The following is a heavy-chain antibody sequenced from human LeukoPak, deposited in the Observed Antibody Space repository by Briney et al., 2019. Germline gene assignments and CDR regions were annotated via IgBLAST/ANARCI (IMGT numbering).Heavy chain of an antibody. Sequence: KSGGSLRLSCAASGFTFSSYSMNWVRQAPGKGLEWVSSISSSSSYIYYADSVKGRFTISRDNAKNSLYLQMNSLRAEDTAFYFCARRLTMIGSAFDIWGQGTMVTVSS. J-gene: IGHJ3*02. CDR2: ISSSSSYI. CDR3: ARRLTMIGSAFDI. D-gene: IGHD3-22*01. V-gene: IGHV3-21*01. CDR1: GFTFSSYS.